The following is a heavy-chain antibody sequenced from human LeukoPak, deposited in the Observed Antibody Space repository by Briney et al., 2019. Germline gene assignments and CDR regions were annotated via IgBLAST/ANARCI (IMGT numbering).Heavy chain of an antibody. CDR3: ARGTRRSVVVITAVEAFDI. CDR2: ISGSGGIT. V-gene: IGHV3-23*01. Sequence: GGSLRLSCAASEFTFSIYAVSWVRQAPGKGLEWVSSISGSGGITYYADSVKGRFTISRDNSKNTLYLQMNSLRAEDTAVYYCARGTRRSVVVITAVEAFDIWGQGTMVTVSS. CDR1: EFTFSIYA. J-gene: IGHJ3*02. D-gene: IGHD3-22*01.